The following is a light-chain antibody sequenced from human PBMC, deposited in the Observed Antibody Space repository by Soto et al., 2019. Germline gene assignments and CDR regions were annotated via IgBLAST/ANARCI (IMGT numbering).Light chain of an antibody. J-gene: IGKJ5*01. V-gene: IGKV3-11*01. CDR1: QTIRGL. Sequence: EIVLTQSPSTLSFSPVGGSTLSFSTSQTIRGLLAWYQQRPGQAPRLLIYDTSNRATDIPARFSGSGSGTEFTLTISSLQPDDFATYYCQQYNSYPITFGQGTRLEIK. CDR2: DTS. CDR3: QQYNSYPIT.